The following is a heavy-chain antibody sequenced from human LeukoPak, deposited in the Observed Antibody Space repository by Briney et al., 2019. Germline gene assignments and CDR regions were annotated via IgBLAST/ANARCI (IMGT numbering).Heavy chain of an antibody. D-gene: IGHD3-3*01. J-gene: IGHJ6*02. V-gene: IGHV1-69*13. CDR1: GGTFSSYA. CDR2: IIPIFGTA. Sequence: LVKVSCKASGGTFSSYAISWVRQAPGQGLEWMGGIIPIFGTANYAQKFQGRVTITADESTSTAYMELSSLRSEDTAVYYCARGREYYDFWSGYYGYYYYGMDVWGQGTTVTVSS. CDR3: ARGREYYDFWSGYYGYYYYGMDV.